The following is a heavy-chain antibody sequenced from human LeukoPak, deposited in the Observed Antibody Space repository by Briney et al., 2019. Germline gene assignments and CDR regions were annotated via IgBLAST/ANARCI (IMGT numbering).Heavy chain of an antibody. V-gene: IGHV1-69*04. Sequence: SVKVSCKASGGTFSSYTISLVRQAPGQGLEWMGRIIPILGIANYAQKFQGRVTITADKSTSTAYMELSSLRSEDTAVYYCARDPLATDPDFDYWGQGTLVTVSS. J-gene: IGHJ4*02. D-gene: IGHD6-13*01. CDR2: IIPILGIA. CDR1: GGTFSSYT. CDR3: ARDPLATDPDFDY.